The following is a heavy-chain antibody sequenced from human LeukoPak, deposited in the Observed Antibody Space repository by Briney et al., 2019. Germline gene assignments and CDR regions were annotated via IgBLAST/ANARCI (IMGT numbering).Heavy chain of an antibody. CDR3: AKGRLRYFDWLPFDS. J-gene: IGHJ4*02. CDR1: GFTFRNYG. Sequence: SGRSLRLSCAASGFTFRNYGMHWVRQAPGKGLEWVATISYDENNIYYADSVKGRFTISRDISRNTLYLQMNSLRAEDTAVFYCAKGRLRYFDWLPFDSWGQGTLVTVSS. CDR2: ISYDENNI. V-gene: IGHV3-30*18. D-gene: IGHD3-9*01.